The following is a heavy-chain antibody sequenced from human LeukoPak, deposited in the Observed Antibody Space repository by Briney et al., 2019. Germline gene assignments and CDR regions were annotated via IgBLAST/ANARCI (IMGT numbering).Heavy chain of an antibody. J-gene: IGHJ5*02. CDR2: IYYTGST. V-gene: IGHV4-39*01. CDR1: GVSLSIVNYY. CDR3: VGVAAALNWFDP. Sequence: PSETLSLTCTLSGVSLSIVNYYWAGIRQPPGKGLEWIGTIYYTGSTYYNPSLKSRVTISVDTSKDQFSLTLSSVTAADTAVYYCVGVAAALNWFDPWGQGTLVTVSS. D-gene: IGHD6-13*01.